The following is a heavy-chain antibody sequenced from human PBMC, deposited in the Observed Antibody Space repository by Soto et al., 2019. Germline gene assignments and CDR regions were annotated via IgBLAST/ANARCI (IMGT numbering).Heavy chain of an antibody. V-gene: IGHV4-59*08. CDR2: VYDSGAT. CDR1: GASIRGHY. Sequence: QVQLQESGPGLVKPSGTLSLTCTVSGASIRGHYWSWIRQPPGKGPEWIGYVYDSGATNYDPFRVSRVTMSVDTSKNQFFLKLTSATAADTAIYYCARLNYYDSLYYFDQWGPGTLVTVSS. D-gene: IGHD3-22*01. J-gene: IGHJ4*02. CDR3: ARLNYYDSLYYFDQ.